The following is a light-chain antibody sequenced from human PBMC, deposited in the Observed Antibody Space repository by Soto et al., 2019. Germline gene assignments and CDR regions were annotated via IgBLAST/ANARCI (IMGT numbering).Light chain of an antibody. J-gene: IGKJ2*01. CDR3: QQYGTSPGFS. V-gene: IGKV3-20*01. CDR2: GAS. CDR1: QSVSSSY. Sequence: EIVLTQSPGTLSLSPGERATLSCRASQSVSSSYLAWYQHKPGQAPRLLIYGASSRATGIPDRFSGSGSGTDFTHTISRLEPEDFAVYYCQQYGTSPGFSFGQGNKLEIK.